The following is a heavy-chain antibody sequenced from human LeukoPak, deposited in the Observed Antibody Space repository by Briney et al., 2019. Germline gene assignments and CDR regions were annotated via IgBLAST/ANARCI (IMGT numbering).Heavy chain of an antibody. CDR3: AKARAYYDILTGYYLDQHDAFDI. D-gene: IGHD3-9*01. Sequence: GGSLRLSCAASGFTVSSNYMSWVRQAPGKGLEWVSVIYSGGSTYYADSVKGRFTISRDNSKNTLYLQMNSLRAEDTAVYYCAKARAYYDILTGYYLDQHDAFDIWGQGTMVTVSS. CDR1: GFTVSSNY. J-gene: IGHJ3*02. CDR2: IYSGGST. V-gene: IGHV3-53*01.